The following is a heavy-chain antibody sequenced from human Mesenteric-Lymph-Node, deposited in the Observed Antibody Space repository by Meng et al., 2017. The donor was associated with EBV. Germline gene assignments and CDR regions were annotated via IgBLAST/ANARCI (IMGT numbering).Heavy chain of an antibody. J-gene: IGHJ4*02. D-gene: IGHD1-26*01. CDR2: MNGDGRRT. CDR1: GFTFSSHW. Sequence: EVQLVESGGGLVQAGGYMRLACAASGFTFSSHWMQWVRQAPGKGLVWISRMNGDGRRTRYADAVKGRFTISRDNAKNTLYLQMNSLRAEDTAVYYCASDLGGATDFWGQGTLVTVSS. CDR3: ASDLGGATDF. V-gene: IGHV3-74*01.